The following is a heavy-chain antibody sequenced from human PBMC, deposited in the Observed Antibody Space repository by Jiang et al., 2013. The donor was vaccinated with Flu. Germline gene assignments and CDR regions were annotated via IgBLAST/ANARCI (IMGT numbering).Heavy chain of an antibody. D-gene: IGHD2-15*01. Sequence: GPGLVKPSQTLSLTCTVSGGSISSGSYYWSWIRQPAGKGLEWIGRIYTSGSTNYNPSLKSRVTISVDTSKNQFSLKLSSVTAADTAVYYCARDRDYSANYYGMDVWGQGTTVTVSS. CDR3: ARDRDYSANYYGMDV. J-gene: IGHJ6*02. V-gene: IGHV4-61*02. CDR1: GGSISSGSYY. CDR2: IYTSGST.